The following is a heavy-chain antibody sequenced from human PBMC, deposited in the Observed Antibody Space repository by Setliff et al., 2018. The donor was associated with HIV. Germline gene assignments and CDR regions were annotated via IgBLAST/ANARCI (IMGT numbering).Heavy chain of an antibody. CDR1: GGSFNTFY. V-gene: IGHV4-4*07. J-gene: IGHJ4*02. D-gene: IGHD1-26*01. CDR2: IYTSGST. CDR3: ARGVAVGATGGGY. Sequence: ASETLSLTCAVSGGSFNTFYWSWIRQPAGEGLEWQPAGEGLEWLGRIYTSGSTNYNPSLKSRVTISVDTSKNQFSLKLSSVAAADTAVYYCARGVAVGATGGGYWGQGTLVTVSS.